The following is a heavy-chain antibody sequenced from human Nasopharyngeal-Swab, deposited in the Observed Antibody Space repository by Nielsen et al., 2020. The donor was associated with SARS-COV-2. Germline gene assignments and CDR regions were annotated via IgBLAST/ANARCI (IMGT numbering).Heavy chain of an antibody. D-gene: IGHD5-18*01. CDR3: VRDGALIQLWLLPHALDI. J-gene: IGHJ3*02. CDR2: ISSSGSIA. V-gene: IGHV3-48*04. Sequence: GESLKISCEASGFTFGSYTMNWVRQAPGKGLEWVSFISSSGSIAYYADSVKGRFTISSDNANNSLYLQMNSLRADDTAVYYCVRDGALIQLWLLPHALDIWGQGTLVTVSS. CDR1: GFTFGSYT.